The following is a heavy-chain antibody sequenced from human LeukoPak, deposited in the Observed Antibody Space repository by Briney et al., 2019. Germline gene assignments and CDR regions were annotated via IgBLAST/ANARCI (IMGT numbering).Heavy chain of an antibody. CDR3: AREVALGDITMVRGVTFDY. V-gene: IGHV3-43D*03. CDR1: GFTFDDYA. J-gene: IGHJ4*02. Sequence: GGSLRLSCAASGFTFDDYAMHWVRQAPGKGLEWVSLINWDGGSTYYADSVKGRFTISRDNSKNTLYLQMNSLRAEDTAVYYCAREVALGDITMVRGVTFDYWGQGTLVTVSS. CDR2: INWDGGST. D-gene: IGHD3-10*01.